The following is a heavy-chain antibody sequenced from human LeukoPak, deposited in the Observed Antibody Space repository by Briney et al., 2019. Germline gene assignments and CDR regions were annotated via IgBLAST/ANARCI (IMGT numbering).Heavy chain of an antibody. CDR1: GGSFSGYY. CDR3: ARGRVSSGSYYNYYYYYMDV. J-gene: IGHJ6*03. V-gene: IGHV4-34*01. D-gene: IGHD3-10*01. Sequence: SETLSLTRAVYGGSFSGYYWSWIRQPPGRGLEWIGEINHSGSTNYNPSLKSRVTISVDTSKNQFSLKLSSVTAADTAVYYCARGRVSSGSYYNYYYYYMDVWGKGTTVTVSS. CDR2: INHSGST.